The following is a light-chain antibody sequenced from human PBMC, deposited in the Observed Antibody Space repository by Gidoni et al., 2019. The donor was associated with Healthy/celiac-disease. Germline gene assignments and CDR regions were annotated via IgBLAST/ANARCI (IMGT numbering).Light chain of an antibody. CDR3: QQYNNWPYT. Sequence: EIVMTQSPATLSVSPGERATLSCRASQSVSSNLAWYQQKPGQAPRLLIYGASTRATGIPARFSGSGYGTEFTLTISSLQSEDFAVDYCQQYNNWPYTFGQGTKLEIK. CDR1: QSVSSN. V-gene: IGKV3-15*01. CDR2: GAS. J-gene: IGKJ2*01.